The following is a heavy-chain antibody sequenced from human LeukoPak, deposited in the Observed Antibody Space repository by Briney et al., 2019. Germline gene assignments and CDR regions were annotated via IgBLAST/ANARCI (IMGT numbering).Heavy chain of an antibody. CDR1: GGTFSSYA. D-gene: IGHD6-19*01. CDR2: IIPILGIA. V-gene: IGHV1-69*04. CDR3: ADHRSSGYWFDP. Sequence: VASVKVSCKASGGTFSSYAISWVRQAPGQGLEWMGRIIPILGIANYAQKFQGRVTITADKSTSTAYMELSSLRSEDTAVYYCADHRSSGYWFDPWGQGTLVTVSS. J-gene: IGHJ5*02.